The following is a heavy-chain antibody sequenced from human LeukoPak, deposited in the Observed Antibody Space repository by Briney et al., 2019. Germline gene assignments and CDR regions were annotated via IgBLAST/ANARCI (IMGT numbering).Heavy chain of an antibody. CDR3: ASVSYDTSLQH. Sequence: PSETLSLTCTVSGGSISSADYYWSWSRQHPGKGLEWIGYIYYSGSTYYNPSLKGRVTISVDTSKNQFSLRLSSVTAADTAIYYCASVSYDTSLQHWGQGTLVTVSS. J-gene: IGHJ1*01. CDR2: IYYSGST. CDR1: GGSISSADYY. V-gene: IGHV4-31*03. D-gene: IGHD3-22*01.